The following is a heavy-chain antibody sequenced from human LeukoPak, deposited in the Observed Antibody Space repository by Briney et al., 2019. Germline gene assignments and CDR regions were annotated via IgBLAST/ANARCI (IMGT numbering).Heavy chain of an antibody. V-gene: IGHV3-11*04. D-gene: IGHD6-13*01. CDR2: ISSNGSAM. CDR3: AKDTGYSSSWNHFDY. CDR1: GFTFSDYS. J-gene: IGHJ4*02. Sequence: GGSLRLSCEASGFTFSDYSMSWIRQAPGKGLEWISYISSNGSAMYYADSVKGRFTISRDNAKNSLYLQMNSLRAEDTAVYYCAKDTGYSSSWNHFDYWGQGTLVTVSS.